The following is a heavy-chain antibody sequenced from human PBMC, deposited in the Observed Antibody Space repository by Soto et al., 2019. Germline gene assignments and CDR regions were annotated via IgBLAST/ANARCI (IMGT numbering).Heavy chain of an antibody. V-gene: IGHV4-34*02. CDR3: ARGLDQYKIGW. D-gene: IGHD6-19*01. CDR1: GGSFSGYY. J-gene: IGHJ1*01. CDR2: LNPSGYT. Sequence: QVHLQQWGAGLLKPSETLSLTCAVSGGSFSGYYGSWIRQPPGKGLEWIGELNPSGYTNHNPSLVSRVTISVDTSQNQLSLRLSSVTAADTAVYYCARGLDQYKIGWWGQGTLVTVSS.